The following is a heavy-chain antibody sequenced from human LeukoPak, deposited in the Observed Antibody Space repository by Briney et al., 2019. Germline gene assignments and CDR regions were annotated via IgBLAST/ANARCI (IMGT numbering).Heavy chain of an antibody. CDR3: ARLSLIAYYYDSSGYYPYGWFDP. CDR2: IYYSGST. J-gene: IGHJ5*02. V-gene: IGHV4-59*01. D-gene: IGHD3-22*01. Sequence: SETLSLTCTVSGGSISSYYWSWIRQPPGKGLEWIGYIYYSGSTNYNPSLKSRVTISVDTSKNQFSLKLSSVTAADTAVYYCARLSLIAYYYDSSGYYPYGWFDPWGQGTLVTVSS. CDR1: GGSISSYY.